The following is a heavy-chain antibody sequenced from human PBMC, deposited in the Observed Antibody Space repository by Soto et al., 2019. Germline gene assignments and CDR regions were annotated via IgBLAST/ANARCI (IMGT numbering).Heavy chain of an antibody. CDR3: AVYAARHWFGP. CDR2: IYVGGGT. Sequence: EVHLVESGGDLVQPGGSLRLSCAASGLAVSTDYMTWVRQAPGKGLEWVSLIYVGGGTYYADSVKGRVTISRDNSNSTLYLQMNSLRAEDTAVYYCAVYAARHWFGPWGQGTLVTVSS. V-gene: IGHV3-66*01. D-gene: IGHD6-6*01. J-gene: IGHJ5*02. CDR1: GLAVSTDY.